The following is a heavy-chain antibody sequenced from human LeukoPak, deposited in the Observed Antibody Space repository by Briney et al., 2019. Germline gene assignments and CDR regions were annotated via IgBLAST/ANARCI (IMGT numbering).Heavy chain of an antibody. CDR2: ISAYNGNT. V-gene: IGHV1-18*01. D-gene: IGHD6-13*01. J-gene: IGHJ4*02. Sequence: GASVKVSRTASGYTFTSYGISWVRQAPGQGLEWMGWISAYNGNTNYAQELQGRVTMTTDTSTSTAYMELRSLRSDDTAVYYCARDHRSIIAAAGPFDYWGQGTLVTVSS. CDR1: GYTFTSYG. CDR3: ARDHRSIIAAAGPFDY.